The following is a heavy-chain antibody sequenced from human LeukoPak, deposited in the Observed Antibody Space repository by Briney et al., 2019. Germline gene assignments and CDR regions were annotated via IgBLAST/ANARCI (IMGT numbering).Heavy chain of an antibody. CDR2: ISSSSSYI. CDR3: ARGIHYYDSSGYEFDY. J-gene: IGHJ4*02. D-gene: IGHD3-22*01. Sequence: GGSLRISCAASGFTFSSYSMNWVRQAPGKGLEWVSSISSSSSYIYYADSVKGRFTISRDNAKNSLYLQMNSLRAEDTAVYYCARGIHYYDSSGYEFDYWGQGTLVTVSS. CDR1: GFTFSSYS. V-gene: IGHV3-21*01.